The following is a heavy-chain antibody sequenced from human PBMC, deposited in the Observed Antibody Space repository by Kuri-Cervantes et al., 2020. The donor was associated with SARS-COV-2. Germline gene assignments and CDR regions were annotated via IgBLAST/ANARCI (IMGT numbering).Heavy chain of an antibody. J-gene: IGHJ4*02. V-gene: IGHV3-49*04. D-gene: IGHD3-3*01. CDR3: TRDDFWSGYFSY. CDR2: IRSKAYGGTT. Sequence: GGSLRLSCAASGFTFSGYSMNWVRQAPGKGLEWVGFIRSKAYGGTTEYAASVKGRFTISRDDSKSIAYLQMNSLKTEDTAVYYCTRDDFWSGYFSYWGQGTLVTVSS. CDR1: GFTFSGYS.